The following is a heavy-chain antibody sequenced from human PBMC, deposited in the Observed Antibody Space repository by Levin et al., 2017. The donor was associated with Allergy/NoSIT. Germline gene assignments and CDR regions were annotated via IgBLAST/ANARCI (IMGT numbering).Heavy chain of an antibody. Sequence: AASVKVSCKGSGYSFTIYWIAWVRQMPGKGLEWMGIIYPGDSDTRYSPSFQGQVTISADKSISTAYLQWSSLKASDTAMYYCARQDGDGLYYFDYWGQGTLVTVSS. CDR1: GYSFTIYW. D-gene: IGHD7-27*01. J-gene: IGHJ4*02. CDR3: ARQDGDGLYYFDY. V-gene: IGHV5-51*01. CDR2: IYPGDSDT.